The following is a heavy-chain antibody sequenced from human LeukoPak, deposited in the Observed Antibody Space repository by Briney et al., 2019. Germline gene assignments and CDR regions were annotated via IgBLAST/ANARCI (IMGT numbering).Heavy chain of an antibody. CDR2: IISIFGTA. CDR1: GGTFNSYA. Sequence: GASVKVSCKASGGTFNSYAFSWVRQAPGQGLEWMGGIISIFGTANYAQKFQGRVTITTDESTSAAYMELTSLRSEDTAVYFCARGVLAYFSDTSGYYFDHWGQGTLVTVSS. J-gene: IGHJ4*02. V-gene: IGHV1-69*05. D-gene: IGHD3-22*01. CDR3: ARGVLAYFSDTSGYYFDH.